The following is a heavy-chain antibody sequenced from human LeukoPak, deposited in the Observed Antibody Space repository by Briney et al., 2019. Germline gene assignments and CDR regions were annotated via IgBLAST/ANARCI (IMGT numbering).Heavy chain of an antibody. J-gene: IGHJ6*02. D-gene: IGHD1-14*01. CDR2: IHESGST. CDR1: GGPFSNYY. CDR3: ASRIGRYLYYFGMDV. V-gene: IGHV4-34*01. Sequence: SETLSLTCAVYGGPFSNYYWTWVRQPPGKGLEWVGEIHESGSTNYDPSLKTRFTRSVVTTKTHFSLNLTSVTAADTAVYYWASRIGRYLYYFGMDVWGQGTTVTVSS.